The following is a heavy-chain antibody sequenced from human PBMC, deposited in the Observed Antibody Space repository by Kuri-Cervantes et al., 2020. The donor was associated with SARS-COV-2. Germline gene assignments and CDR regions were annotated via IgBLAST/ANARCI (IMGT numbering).Heavy chain of an antibody. CDR3: ARDADGGNGEDYYYYYMDV. Sequence: SETLSLTCTVSGGSISSGDYYWSWIRQPPGKGLEWIGYIYYSGSTYYNPSLKSRVTISVDTAKNQFSLKLSSVTAADTAVYYCARDADGGNGEDYYYYYMDVWGKGTTVTVSS. V-gene: IGHV4-30-4*08. J-gene: IGHJ6*03. CDR1: GGSISSGDYY. D-gene: IGHD4-23*01. CDR2: IYYSGST.